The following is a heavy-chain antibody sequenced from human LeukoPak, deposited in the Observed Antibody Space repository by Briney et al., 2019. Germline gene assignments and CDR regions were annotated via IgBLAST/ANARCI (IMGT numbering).Heavy chain of an antibody. CDR3: ARAPASIAARRRFDP. CDR2: INHSGST. Sequence: SETLSLTCAVYGGSFSGYYWSWIRLPPGKGLEWIGEINHSGSTNYNPSLKSRVTISVDTSKNQFSLKLSSVTAADTAVYYCARAPASIAARRRFDPWGQGTLVTVSS. D-gene: IGHD6-6*01. J-gene: IGHJ5*02. CDR1: GGSFSGYY. V-gene: IGHV4-34*01.